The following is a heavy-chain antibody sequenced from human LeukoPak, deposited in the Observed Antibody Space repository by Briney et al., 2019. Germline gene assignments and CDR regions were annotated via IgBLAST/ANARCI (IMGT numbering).Heavy chain of an antibody. Sequence: HPGGSLRLSCAASGFTFSIYAMSWVRQAPGKGLEWVSAISGSGGTAYYADSVKGRFTISRDNSKNTLYLQMNSLRAEDTAVYYCAKKGYYAGSGYYMYYFDPWGQGTLVTVSS. V-gene: IGHV3-23*01. CDR2: ISGSGGTA. CDR1: GFTFSIYA. CDR3: AKKGYYAGSGYYMYYFDP. J-gene: IGHJ4*02. D-gene: IGHD3-22*01.